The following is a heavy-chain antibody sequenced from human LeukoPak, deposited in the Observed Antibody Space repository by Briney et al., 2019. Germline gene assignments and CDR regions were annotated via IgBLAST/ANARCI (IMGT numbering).Heavy chain of an antibody. CDR1: GFTFSSYG. CDR3: AREGTAAAGKRRSSQFDY. D-gene: IGHD6-13*01. J-gene: IGHJ4*02. Sequence: GGSLRLSCAASGFTFSSYGMHWVRQAPGKGLEWVAVIWYDGSNTYYADSVKGRFTISRDNSKNTLYLQMNSPRAEDTAVYYCAREGTAAAGKRRSSQFDYWGQGTLVTVSS. V-gene: IGHV3-33*01. CDR2: IWYDGSNT.